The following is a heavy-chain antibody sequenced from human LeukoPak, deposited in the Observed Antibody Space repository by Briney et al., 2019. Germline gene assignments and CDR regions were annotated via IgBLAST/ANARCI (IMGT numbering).Heavy chain of an antibody. CDR2: ISSSSSYI. J-gene: IGHJ6*02. CDR1: GFTFSSST. CDR3: EREGCNRTKCYGYYYYGMDV. V-gene: IGHV3-21*01. D-gene: IGHD2/OR15-2a*01. Sequence: PGGPLRLSCVASGFTFSSSTMNWVRQAPGKGLEWVSSISSSSSYIHYADSVKGRFTISRDNAKNSLYLQMNSLRAEDAAVYYCEREGCNRTKCYGYYYYGMDVWGQGTTVTVSS.